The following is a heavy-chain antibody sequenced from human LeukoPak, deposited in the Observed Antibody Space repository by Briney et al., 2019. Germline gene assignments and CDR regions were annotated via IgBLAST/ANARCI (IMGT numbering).Heavy chain of an antibody. D-gene: IGHD3-22*01. Sequence: GGSLRLSCAASGFIFSSYAMHWVRQAPGKGLEWVAVMSYDGSNKYYAGSVKGRFTISRDNAKNSLYLQMNSLRAEDTAVYYCARGGYYDSSGYSRIGAFGIWGQGTMVTVSS. CDR3: ARGGYYDSSGYSRIGAFGI. V-gene: IGHV3-30*04. CDR2: MSYDGSNK. CDR1: GFIFSSYA. J-gene: IGHJ3*02.